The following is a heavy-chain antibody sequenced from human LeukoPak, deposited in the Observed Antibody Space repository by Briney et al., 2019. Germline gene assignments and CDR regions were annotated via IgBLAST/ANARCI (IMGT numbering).Heavy chain of an antibody. CDR1: GFTFSSYE. V-gene: IGHV3-7*01. D-gene: IGHD6-19*01. Sequence: GGSLRLSCAASGFTFSSYEMNWVRQAPGKGLEWVANINEDGSDKYYVDSVKGRFTISRDNAKKSLYLQMNSLRGEDTAVYYCARESLAGPFDCWGQGTLVAVSS. J-gene: IGHJ4*02. CDR3: ARESLAGPFDC. CDR2: INEDGSDK.